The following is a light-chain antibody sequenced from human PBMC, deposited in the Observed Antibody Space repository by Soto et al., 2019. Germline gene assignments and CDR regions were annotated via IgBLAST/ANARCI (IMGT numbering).Light chain of an antibody. Sequence: EIVFTQSPATLSLSPGERATLSCRASQSVSSYLAWYQQKPGQSPRLLIYDASTRAPGIPARFSGSGTGTDFTLTISSLEPEDSAVYHCQQRSNWPSITFGQGTRLEI. V-gene: IGKV3-11*01. CDR1: QSVSSY. CDR2: DAS. CDR3: QQRSNWPSIT. J-gene: IGKJ5*01.